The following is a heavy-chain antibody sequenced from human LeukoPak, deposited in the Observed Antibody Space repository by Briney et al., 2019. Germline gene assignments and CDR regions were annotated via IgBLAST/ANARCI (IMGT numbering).Heavy chain of an antibody. CDR2: INPNSGGT. Sequence: ASVKVSCKASGCTFTGYYMHWVRQAPGQGLEWMGWINPNSGGTNYAQKFQGRVTMTRDTSISTAYMELSRLRSDDTAVYYCARGYYYDSSGYYGSNWFDPWGQGTLVTVSS. J-gene: IGHJ5*02. V-gene: IGHV1-2*02. CDR3: ARGYYYDSSGYYGSNWFDP. D-gene: IGHD3-22*01. CDR1: GCTFTGYY.